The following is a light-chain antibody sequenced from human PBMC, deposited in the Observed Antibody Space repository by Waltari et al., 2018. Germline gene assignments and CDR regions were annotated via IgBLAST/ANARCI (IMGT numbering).Light chain of an antibody. V-gene: IGLV2-11*01. CDR2: DVN. CDR3: CSYAGSYTFV. Sequence: QSALTQPRSVSGSPGQSVTISCTGTSSDVGGYNYVSWYQQHPGTAPKFMIYDVNKRPSGVPERFSGSKSGNTASLTISGLQADDEADYYCCSYAGSYTFVFGGGTKLTVL. CDR1: SSDVGGYNY. J-gene: IGLJ2*01.